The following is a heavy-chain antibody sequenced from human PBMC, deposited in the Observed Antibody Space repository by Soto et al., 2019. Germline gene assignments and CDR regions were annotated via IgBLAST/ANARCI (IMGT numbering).Heavy chain of an antibody. V-gene: IGHV1-69*01. J-gene: IGHJ6*02. CDR1: GGTFSSYA. CDR2: IIPISDTT. D-gene: IGHD2-2*01. Sequence: QVQLVQSGAEVKKPGSSVKVSCKASGGTFSSYAISWVRQAPGQGLEWMGGIIPISDTTNYAQKFQGRITITAYESTSTAYRELSSLRSEDTAVYYCARSQGSSTSLEIYYYYYYGMDVWGQGTTVTVSS. CDR3: ARSQGSSTSLEIYYYYYYGMDV.